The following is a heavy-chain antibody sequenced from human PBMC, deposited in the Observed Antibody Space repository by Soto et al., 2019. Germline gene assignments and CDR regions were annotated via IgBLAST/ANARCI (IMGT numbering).Heavy chain of an antibody. V-gene: IGHV4-4*07. Sequence: SETLSLTCTVSGASISGYYWSWIRKSAGKGLEWIGRIYATGTTDYNPSLKSRVMMSVDTSKKQFSLRLRSVTAADTAVYYCVRDGTKTLRDWFDPWGQGISVTV. CDR3: VRDGTKTLRDWFDP. CDR2: IYATGTT. J-gene: IGHJ5*02. D-gene: IGHD1-1*01. CDR1: GASISGYY.